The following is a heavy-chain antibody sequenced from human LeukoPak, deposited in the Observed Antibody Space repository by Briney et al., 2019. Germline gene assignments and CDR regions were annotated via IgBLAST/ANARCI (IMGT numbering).Heavy chain of an antibody. V-gene: IGHV4-59*13. CDR2: IFHRGST. J-gene: IGHJ5*02. CDR3: ARDGGEVGASSWFDP. CDR1: GGSISTYL. D-gene: IGHD1-26*01. Sequence: SGTLSLTCSVSGGSISTYLWSWIRQPPGKGLEWIGYIFHRGSTNYNPSLRSRVTISMDTSMNQFSLRLTSVTAADTAVYYCARDGGEVGASSWFDPWGQGTLVTVSS.